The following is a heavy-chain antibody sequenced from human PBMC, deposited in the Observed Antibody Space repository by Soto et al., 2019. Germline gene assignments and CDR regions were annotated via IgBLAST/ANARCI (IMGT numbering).Heavy chain of an antibody. Sequence: GGSLRLSCAASGFTFSTYAMNWVRQAPGKGLEWVSAISGSGGSTYYADSVKGRFTISRDNSKNTVYLQMNSLRAEDTAVYYCAYCVVTTMGPIDYWGQGTLVTVSS. J-gene: IGHJ4*02. CDR3: AYCVVTTMGPIDY. CDR2: ISGSGGST. CDR1: GFTFSTYA. D-gene: IGHD5-12*01. V-gene: IGHV3-23*01.